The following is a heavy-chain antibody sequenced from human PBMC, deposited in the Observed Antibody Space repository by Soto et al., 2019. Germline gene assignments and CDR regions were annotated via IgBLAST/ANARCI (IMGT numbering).Heavy chain of an antibody. CDR3: TREMGSYFNYGMDV. D-gene: IGHD2-8*01. Sequence: ASVKVSCKATGCTFTDYYMHWVRQAPGQGLEWMGWVNPNSGGTKYAQRFQEWVTMTTDTAINTAYMELRRLKSGDTAVYYCTREMGSYFNYGMDVWGQGTTVTVSS. CDR2: VNPNSGGT. V-gene: IGHV1-2*04. J-gene: IGHJ6*02. CDR1: GCTFTDYY.